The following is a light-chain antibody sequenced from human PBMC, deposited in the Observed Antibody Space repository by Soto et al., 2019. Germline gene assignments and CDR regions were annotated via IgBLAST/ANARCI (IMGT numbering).Light chain of an antibody. CDR2: GAS. CDR1: QSVSTNY. CDR3: QQYGSSGT. Sequence: EVGLKQSAGAVSLSPGERATLSCRASQSVSTNYLAWYQHKPGQAPRLLIYGASNRATGIPDRFSGSGSGTDFTLTISRLEPEDFAVYYCQQYGSSGTFGQGTKVDI. J-gene: IGKJ1*01. V-gene: IGKV3-20*01.